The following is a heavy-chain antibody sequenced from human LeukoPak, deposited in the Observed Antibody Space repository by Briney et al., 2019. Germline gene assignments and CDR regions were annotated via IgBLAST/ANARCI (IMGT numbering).Heavy chain of an antibody. Sequence: GGSLRLSCAASGFTFSSYAMSWVRQAPGKGLECVSSISGSGGGTSYADSVQGRFTISRDNSENTLYLQLNSLRAEDTAIYYCAKDGYKYRPDAFDIWGQGTRVTVSS. J-gene: IGHJ3*02. V-gene: IGHV3-23*01. CDR1: GFTFSSYA. CDR2: ISGSGGGT. D-gene: IGHD1-1*01. CDR3: AKDGYKYRPDAFDI.